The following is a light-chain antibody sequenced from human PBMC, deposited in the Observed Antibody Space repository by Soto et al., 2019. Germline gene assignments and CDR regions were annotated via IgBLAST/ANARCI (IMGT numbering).Light chain of an antibody. CDR1: QSVGSN. CDR2: GAS. CDR3: QPYNTMAPVP. J-gene: IGKJ5*01. V-gene: IGKV3-15*01. Sequence: VLRKCPDTLSVSPGERATLSCSFRQSVGSNSAWYKQKPGQAPRLLIYGASTRATGSPARSSGSGSGTEFTLTISSRPSEESALHYCQPYNTMAPVPFAQGTRLEI.